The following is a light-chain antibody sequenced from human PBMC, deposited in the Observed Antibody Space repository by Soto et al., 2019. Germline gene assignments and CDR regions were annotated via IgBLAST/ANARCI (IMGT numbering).Light chain of an antibody. CDR1: SSDVGGYNY. Sequence: QSVLTQPPSASGSPGQSVTISCTGTSSDVGGYNYVSWYQQHPGKAPKLMIYEVSKWPSGVPDRFSGSKSGNTASLTVSGLQAEDEADYYCSSYAGSNNVVFGGGTKLT. V-gene: IGLV2-8*01. CDR3: SSYAGSNNVV. CDR2: EVS. J-gene: IGLJ3*02.